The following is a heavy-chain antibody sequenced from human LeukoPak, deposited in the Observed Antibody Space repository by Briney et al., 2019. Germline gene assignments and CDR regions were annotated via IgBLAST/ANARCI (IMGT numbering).Heavy chain of an antibody. CDR1: GGTFSSYA. Sequence: SVKVSCKASGGTFSSYAISWVRQAPGQWLEWMGRIIPIFGTANYAQKFQGRVTITTDESTSTAYMELSGLRSEDTAVYYCARRAYCGGDCYSGFDYWGQGTLVTVSS. CDR3: ARRAYCGGDCYSGFDY. CDR2: IIPIFGTA. J-gene: IGHJ4*02. V-gene: IGHV1-69*05. D-gene: IGHD2-21*02.